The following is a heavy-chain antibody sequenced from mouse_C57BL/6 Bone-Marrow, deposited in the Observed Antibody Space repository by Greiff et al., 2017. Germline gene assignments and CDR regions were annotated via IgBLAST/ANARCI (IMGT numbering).Heavy chain of an antibody. CDR2: IYPGDGDT. J-gene: IGHJ1*03. D-gene: IGHD3-3*01. V-gene: IGHV1-80*01. CDR3: ARKGLGIHWYFDV. Sequence: QVQLQQSGAELVKPGASVKISCKASGYAFSSYWMNWVKQRPGKGLEWIGQIYPGDGDTNYNGKFKGKGTLTADKSYSTACMQLSSLTSEDSAVYYCARKGLGIHWYFDVWGTGTTGTVSS. CDR1: GYAFSSYW.